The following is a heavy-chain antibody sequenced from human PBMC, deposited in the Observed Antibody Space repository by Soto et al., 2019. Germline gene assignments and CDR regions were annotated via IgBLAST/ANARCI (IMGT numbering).Heavy chain of an antibody. V-gene: IGHV3-23*01. Sequence: PGGSLRLSCAASGFTFSSYAMSWVRQAPGKGLEWVSAISGSGGSTYYADSVKGRFTISRDNSKNTLYLQMNSLRAEDTAVYYCAKDPEKLGSVPAFSYFDYWGQGTLVTVSS. J-gene: IGHJ4*02. CDR2: ISGSGGST. D-gene: IGHD3-10*02. CDR1: GFTFSSYA. CDR3: AKDPEKLGSVPAFSYFDY.